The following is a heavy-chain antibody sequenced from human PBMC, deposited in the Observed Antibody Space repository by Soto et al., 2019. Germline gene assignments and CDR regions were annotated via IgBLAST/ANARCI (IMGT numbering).Heavy chain of an antibody. CDR3: ARVTQEVAADY. CDR2: ISYDGSNR. J-gene: IGHJ4*02. D-gene: IGHD1-26*01. Sequence: QVQLVESGGGVVQPGRSLRLSCAASGLTLSNYAMHWVRQAPGKGLEWVAVISYDGSNRYYADAVKGRFTISRDNSKNTLYLQMNSLRAEDTAVYYCARVTQEVAADYWGQGTLVTVSS. V-gene: IGHV3-30-3*01. CDR1: GLTLSNYA.